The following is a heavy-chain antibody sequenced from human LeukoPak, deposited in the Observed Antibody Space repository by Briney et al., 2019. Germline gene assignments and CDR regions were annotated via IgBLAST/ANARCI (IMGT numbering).Heavy chain of an antibody. CDR1: GFTFSGSA. CDR3: ARVANYYGSGSSMDRGDY. V-gene: IGHV3-73*01. Sequence: GGSLRLSCAASGFTFSGSAIHWVRQASGKGLEWVGRIRSKANSYTTEYAASVKGRFTISRDDSKNSLYLQMNSLKTEDTAVYYCARVANYYGSGSSMDRGDYWGQGTLVTVSS. J-gene: IGHJ4*02. D-gene: IGHD3-10*01. CDR2: IRSKANSYTT.